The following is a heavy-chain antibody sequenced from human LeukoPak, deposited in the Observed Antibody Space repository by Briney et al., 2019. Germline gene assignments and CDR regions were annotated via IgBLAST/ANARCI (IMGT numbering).Heavy chain of an antibody. CDR3: AGGPTGFWNY. Sequence: SQTLSLTCTVSGGSISSGSYYWSWIRQPAGKGLEWIGRIYTSGSTNYNPSLKSRVTISVDTSKNQFSLKLSSVTAADTAVYYCAGGPTGFWNYWGQGTLATVSS. CDR2: IYTSGST. D-gene: IGHD3-3*01. CDR1: GGSISSGSYY. J-gene: IGHJ4*02. V-gene: IGHV4-61*02.